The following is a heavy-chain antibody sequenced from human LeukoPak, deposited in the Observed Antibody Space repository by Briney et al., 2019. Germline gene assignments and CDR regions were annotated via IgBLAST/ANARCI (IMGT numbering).Heavy chain of an antibody. J-gene: IGHJ4*02. CDR1: GFTFSSYN. D-gene: IGHD3-10*01. CDR2: ISSSGSII. Sequence: PGGSLRLSCAASGFTFSSYNMNWVRQAPGKGLEWVSDISSSGSIIYFADSVKGRFTISRDNAKNSLYLQMNSLRDGDTAVYYCARLEYYYVSGNYYKLFDYWGQGTLVTVCS. CDR3: ARLEYYYVSGNYYKLFDY. V-gene: IGHV3-48*02.